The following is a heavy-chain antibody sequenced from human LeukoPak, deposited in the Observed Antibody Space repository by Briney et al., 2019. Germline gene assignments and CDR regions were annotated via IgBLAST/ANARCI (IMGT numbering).Heavy chain of an antibody. CDR1: GFTFSSSA. V-gene: IGHV3-23*01. CDR3: VKDHLDWGSSFDY. D-gene: IGHD3-9*01. J-gene: IGHJ4*02. CDR2: VSGGGDSV. Sequence: GGSLRLSCAASGFTFSSSAMSWVRQAPGKGLEWVAAVSGGGDSVHYADSVKGRFTISRDDSKNTLFLQMNSLRAEDTAIYYCVKDHLDWGSSFDYWGQGALVTVSS.